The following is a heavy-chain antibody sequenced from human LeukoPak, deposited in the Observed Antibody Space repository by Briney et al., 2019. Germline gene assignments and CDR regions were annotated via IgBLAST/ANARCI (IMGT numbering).Heavy chain of an antibody. Sequence: KSSETLSLTCAVYGGSFGGYYWTWIRQSPGKGLEWIGEINPSGSTYYNPSLKSRLTISRDTSKNQFSLRLSSVTAADTAVYYCARGRQEISMILVVMTGASYYLDVWGKGTTVTVS. D-gene: IGHD3-22*01. CDR2: INPSGST. CDR1: GGSFGGYY. V-gene: IGHV4-34*01. J-gene: IGHJ6*03. CDR3: ARGRQEISMILVVMTGASYYLDV.